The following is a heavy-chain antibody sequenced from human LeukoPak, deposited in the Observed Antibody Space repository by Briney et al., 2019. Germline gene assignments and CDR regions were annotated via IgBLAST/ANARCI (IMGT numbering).Heavy chain of an antibody. CDR2: XXXXXXX. Sequence: SETLSLTCAVYGGSFSGYYWSWIRQPPGKGLXWXXXXXXXXXXXXHPSLKSRVTISVDTSKNQFSLKLSSVTAADTAVYYCARASGQGRIRGFWSGYSTQNWFDPWGQGTLVTVSS. V-gene: IGHV4-34*01. J-gene: IGHJ5*02. D-gene: IGHD3-3*01. CDR3: ARASGQGRIRGFWSGYSTQNWFDP. CDR1: GGSFSGYY.